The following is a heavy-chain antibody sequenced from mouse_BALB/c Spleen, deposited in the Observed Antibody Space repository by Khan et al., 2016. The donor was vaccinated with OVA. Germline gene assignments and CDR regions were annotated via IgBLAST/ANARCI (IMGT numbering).Heavy chain of an antibody. D-gene: IGHD3-3*01. CDR3: DRSTYLARY. V-gene: IGHV2-9*02. J-gene: IGHJ2*01. CDR1: GYSLTRYG. Sequence: QVQLKQSGPGLVAPSQSLSITCTVYGYSLTRYGVHWVRQPPGKGLEWLGLIWAGGSTNYNWALMSRLSISIDNSKSLVFLIMNSLQTDDTALYSCDRSTYLARYWGQGTTLTVSS. CDR2: IWAGGST.